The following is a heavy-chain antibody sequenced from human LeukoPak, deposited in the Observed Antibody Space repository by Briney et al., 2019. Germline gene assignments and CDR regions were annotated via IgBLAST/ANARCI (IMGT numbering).Heavy chain of an antibody. CDR3: ARDIVPTLGVRRGLVF. D-gene: IGHD5-12*01. CDR2: INPNSGGT. J-gene: IGHJ4*02. CDR1: GYTFTDYY. V-gene: IGHV1-2*02. Sequence: ASVKVSCKASGYTFTDYYIHWVRQAPGQGLEWMGWINPNSGGTNYAQKFQGRVTMTRDTSISTAHMELSRLRSDDTAVFYCARDIVPTLGVRRGLVFWGQGTLVTVSS.